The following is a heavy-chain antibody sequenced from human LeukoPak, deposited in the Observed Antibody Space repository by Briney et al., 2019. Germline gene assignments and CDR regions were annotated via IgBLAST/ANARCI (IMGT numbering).Heavy chain of an antibody. V-gene: IGHV3-53*01. CDR3: AREGLDYYDSSGPHDAFDI. CDR1: GFTVSSNY. Sequence: PGGSLKLSCAASGFTVSSNYMSWVRQAPGKGLEWVSVIYSGGSTYYADSVKGRFTISRDNSKNTLYLQMNSLRAEDTAVYYCAREGLDYYDSSGPHDAFDIWGQGTMVSVSS. D-gene: IGHD3-22*01. J-gene: IGHJ3*02. CDR2: IYSGGST.